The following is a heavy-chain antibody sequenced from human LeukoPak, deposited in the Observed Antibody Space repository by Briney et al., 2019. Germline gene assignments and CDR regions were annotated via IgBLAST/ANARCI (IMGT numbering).Heavy chain of an antibody. Sequence: ASVKVSCKASGCTFSSYAISWVRQTPGQGLEWMGRIIPILGIANYAEKFQGRVTITADNSTSTAYMELSSLRSEDTAVYYCERGPTSVYYVMDVWGQGTTVSVSS. D-gene: IGHD2/OR15-2a*01. CDR2: IIPILGIA. CDR3: ERGPTSVYYVMDV. J-gene: IGHJ6*02. V-gene: IGHV1-69*04. CDR1: GCTFSSYA.